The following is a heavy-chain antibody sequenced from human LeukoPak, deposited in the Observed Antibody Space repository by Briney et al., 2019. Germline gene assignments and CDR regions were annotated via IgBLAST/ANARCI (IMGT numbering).Heavy chain of an antibody. CDR3: ARGVKGYYYDSSGYPWAFDY. CDR1: GFTVSSNY. Sequence: PGGSLRLSCAASGFTVSSNYMSWVRQAPGKGLEWVSVIYSGGSTYYADSVKGRFTISRDNSKNTLYLQMNSLRAEDTAVYYCARGVKGYYYDSSGYPWAFDYWGQGTLVTVSS. V-gene: IGHV3-66*01. CDR2: IYSGGST. J-gene: IGHJ4*02. D-gene: IGHD3-22*01.